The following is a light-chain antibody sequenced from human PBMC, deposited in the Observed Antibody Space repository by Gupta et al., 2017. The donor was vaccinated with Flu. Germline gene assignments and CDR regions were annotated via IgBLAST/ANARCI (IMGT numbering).Light chain of an antibody. CDR1: QDISNY. V-gene: IGKV1-33*01. J-gene: IGKJ4*01. Sequence: DIQMTQSPSSLSASVGDRVTITCQASQDISNYLNWYQQKPGKAPKLLIYDAYNLETGVTSRFSGSGSGTDFTFTSSRLQPEDIETYYCQQYDRLTFGGGTKVEIK. CDR3: QQYDRLT. CDR2: DAY.